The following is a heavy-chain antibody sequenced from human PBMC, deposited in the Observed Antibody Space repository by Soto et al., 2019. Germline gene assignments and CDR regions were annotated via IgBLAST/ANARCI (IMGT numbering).Heavy chain of an antibody. Sequence: GGSLRLSCAASGFTFDDYTMHWVRQAPGKGLEWVSLISWDGGSTYYADSVKGRFTISRDNSKNSLYLQMNSLRTEDTALYYCAKDNRIAVAGKGYSYFDYWGQGTLVTVSS. CDR1: GFTFDDYT. CDR2: ISWDGGST. V-gene: IGHV3-43*01. D-gene: IGHD6-19*01. CDR3: AKDNRIAVAGKGYSYFDY. J-gene: IGHJ4*02.